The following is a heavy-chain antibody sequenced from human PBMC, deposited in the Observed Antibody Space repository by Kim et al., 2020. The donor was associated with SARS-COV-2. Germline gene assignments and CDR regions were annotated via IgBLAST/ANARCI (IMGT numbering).Heavy chain of an antibody. CDR3: ARLRQYSSGWYGYYYFDY. V-gene: IGHV1-18*01. CDR2: ISAYNGNT. CDR1: GYTFTSYG. J-gene: IGHJ4*02. Sequence: ASVKVSCKASGYTFTSYGISWVRQAPGQGLEWMGWISAYNGNTNYAQKLQGRVTMTTDTSTSTAYMELRSLRSDDTAVYYCARLRQYSSGWYGYYYFDYWGQGTLVTVSS. D-gene: IGHD6-19*01.